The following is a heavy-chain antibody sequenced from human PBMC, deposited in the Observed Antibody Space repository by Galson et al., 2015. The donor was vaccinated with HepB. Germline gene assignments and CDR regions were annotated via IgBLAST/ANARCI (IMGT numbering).Heavy chain of an antibody. CDR2: ISYGGSNK. D-gene: IGHD6-13*01. Sequence: SLRLSCAASGFTFRSYGVHWVRQAPGKGLEWVAVISYGGSNKYYADSVKGRFTISRDNSKNTLYLQMNNLRAEDTAVYYCAKEGSSWYYFDYWGQGTLVTVSS. J-gene: IGHJ4*02. CDR3: AKEGSSWYYFDY. V-gene: IGHV3-30*18. CDR1: GFTFRSYG.